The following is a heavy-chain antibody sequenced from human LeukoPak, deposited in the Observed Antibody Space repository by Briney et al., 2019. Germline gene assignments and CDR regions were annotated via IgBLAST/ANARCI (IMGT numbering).Heavy chain of an antibody. Sequence: GGSLRLSCAASGFTFSGYWMHWVRQAPGKGLVWLSRINGDGYSISYADSVKGRFTISRDNAKKMLYLQMNSLRAEDTAMYYCARGEAVAGNDHWGQGIRVTVSS. J-gene: IGHJ4*02. D-gene: IGHD6-19*01. CDR1: GFTFSGYW. CDR2: INGDGYSI. V-gene: IGHV3-74*01. CDR3: ARGEAVAGNDH.